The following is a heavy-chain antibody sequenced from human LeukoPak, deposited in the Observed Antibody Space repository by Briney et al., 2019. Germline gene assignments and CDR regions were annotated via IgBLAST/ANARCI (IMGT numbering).Heavy chain of an antibody. V-gene: IGHV3-30*04. Sequence: GGALRLSCAASGFTFSSYTMHWVRQAPGKGLEWVAVLSYDGTDKYYADSVKGRFTISRDNSKNTLYLQMNSLRAEDTAVYYCAAGRALRKAVAEYWGQGTLVTVSS. J-gene: IGHJ4*02. CDR3: AAGRALRKAVAEY. CDR1: GFTFSSYT. D-gene: IGHD6-19*01. CDR2: LSYDGTDK.